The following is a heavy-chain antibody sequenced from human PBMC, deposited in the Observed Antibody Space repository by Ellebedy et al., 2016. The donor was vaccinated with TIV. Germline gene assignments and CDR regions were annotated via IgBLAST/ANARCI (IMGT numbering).Heavy chain of an antibody. J-gene: IGHJ4*02. CDR1: GFTFSNYA. CDR3: AKEGSLVVDY. Sequence: GESLKISCAASGFTFSNYAMSWVRQAPGKGLEWVSAISGSGGNTYYAKSVKGRFTISRDNSKNMVYVQMNSLRAEDTAVYYCAKEGSLVVDYWGQGTLLTVSS. CDR2: ISGSGGNT. V-gene: IGHV3-23*01.